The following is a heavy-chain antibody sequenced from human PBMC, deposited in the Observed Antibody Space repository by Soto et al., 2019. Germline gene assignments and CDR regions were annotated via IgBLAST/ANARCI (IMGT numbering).Heavy chain of an antibody. CDR1: GGTFSSYA. V-gene: IGHV1-69*01. CDR2: IIPIFGTA. J-gene: IGHJ6*02. Sequence: QVQLVQSGAEVKKPGSSVKVSCKASGGTFSSYAISWVRQAPGQGLEWMGGIIPIFGTANYAQKFQGRVKITADESTSTAYMELSSLRSEDTAVYYCARDDGYCSGGSCATKGMDVWGQGTTVTVSS. D-gene: IGHD2-15*01. CDR3: ARDDGYCSGGSCATKGMDV.